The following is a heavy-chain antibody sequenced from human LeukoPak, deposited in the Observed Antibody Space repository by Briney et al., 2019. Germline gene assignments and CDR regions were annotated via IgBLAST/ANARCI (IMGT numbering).Heavy chain of an antibody. D-gene: IGHD2-8*01. J-gene: IGHJ5*02. CDR2: ISSSSYI. Sequence: GGSLRLSCAASGFTFSSYSMNWVRQAPGKGLEWVSSISSSSYIYYADSVKGRFTISRDNAKNSLYLQMNSLRAEDTAVYYCARSEVLTGWFDPWGQGTLVTVSS. CDR3: ARSEVLTGWFDP. V-gene: IGHV3-21*01. CDR1: GFTFSSYS.